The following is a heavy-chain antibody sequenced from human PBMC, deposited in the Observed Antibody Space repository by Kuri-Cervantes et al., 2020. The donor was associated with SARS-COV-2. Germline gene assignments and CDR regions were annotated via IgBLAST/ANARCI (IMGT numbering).Heavy chain of an antibody. CDR2: ISAYNGNT. Sequence: ASVKVSCKASGNTFTSYGISRVRQAPGQGLEWMGWISAYNGNTNYAQNLRGRVTMTIDTSTNTAYMELRSLRSDDTAVYYCARGTVTAIDYWGQGTLVTVSS. CDR3: ARGTVTAIDY. J-gene: IGHJ4*02. V-gene: IGHV1-18*01. D-gene: IGHD2-21*02. CDR1: GNTFTSYG.